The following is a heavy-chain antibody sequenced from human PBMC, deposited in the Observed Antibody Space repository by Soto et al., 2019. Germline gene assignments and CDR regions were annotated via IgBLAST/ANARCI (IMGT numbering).Heavy chain of an antibody. J-gene: IGHJ6*02. V-gene: IGHV1-69*02. Sequence: QVQLVQSGAEVKKPGSSVKVSCKASGGTFSSYTISWVRQAPGQGLEWMGRIIPISGIANYAQKFQGRVTITADKSTSTAYMELSSLRSEDTAVYYCASLMSSGYYYGMDVWGQGTTVTVSS. CDR3: ASLMSSGYYYGMDV. CDR1: GGTFSSYT. CDR2: IIPISGIA. D-gene: IGHD3-10*01.